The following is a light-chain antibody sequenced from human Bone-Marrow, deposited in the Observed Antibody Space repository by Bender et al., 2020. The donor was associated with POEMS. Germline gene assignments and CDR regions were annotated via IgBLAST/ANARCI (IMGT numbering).Light chain of an antibody. J-gene: IGLJ2*01. V-gene: IGLV2-14*03. CDR3: AAYTDTTVV. Sequence: QSALSQPPSASGSPGQSITISCTGTSSDVGGNNYVSWYQQHPGKAPKLVIYDVSHWPSGVSHRFLGSKSGNTATLTIPGLQADDEADYYCAAYTDTTVVFGGGTKLTVL. CDR2: DVS. CDR1: SSDVGGNNY.